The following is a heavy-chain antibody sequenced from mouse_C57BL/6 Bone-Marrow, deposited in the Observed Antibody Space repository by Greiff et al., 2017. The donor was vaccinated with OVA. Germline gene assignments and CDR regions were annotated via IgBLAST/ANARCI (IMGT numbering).Heavy chain of an antibody. Sequence: DVHLVESGGGLVQPTGSLKLSCAASGFSFNTYAMNWVRQAPGKGLEWVARIRSKSNNYATYYADSGKDRFTISRDDTESMLYLQMNNLKTKDTAMYYCGRLGGLRYFDVWGTVTTVTVSS. D-gene: IGHD2-4*01. CDR1: GFSFNTYA. CDR2: IRSKSNNYAT. J-gene: IGHJ1*03. V-gene: IGHV10-1*01. CDR3: GRLGGLRYFDV.